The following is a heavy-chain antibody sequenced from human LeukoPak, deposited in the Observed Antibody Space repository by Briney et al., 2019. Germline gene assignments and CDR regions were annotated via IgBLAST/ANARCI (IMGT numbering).Heavy chain of an antibody. J-gene: IGHJ3*02. D-gene: IGHD3-22*01. Sequence: GGSLRLSCAASGFTFDDYGMTWVRQAPGRGLEWVSSINWNGGSTGYADSVKGRFTISRDNAKNSLFLQMNSLRAEDSDLYYCARDRGPYDSSGYYPYDAFDIWGQGTMVTVSS. CDR2: INWNGGST. V-gene: IGHV3-20*04. CDR1: GFTFDDYG. CDR3: ARDRGPYDSSGYYPYDAFDI.